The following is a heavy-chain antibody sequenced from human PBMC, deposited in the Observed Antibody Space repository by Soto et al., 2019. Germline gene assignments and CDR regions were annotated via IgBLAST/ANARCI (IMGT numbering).Heavy chain of an antibody. J-gene: IGHJ3*02. CDR3: ARAAYCSGTTCHKGAGIDAFHS. CDR1: GNSFTSFW. CDR2: FNPDDSDT. Sequence: VESVTISCKDSGNSFTSFWIVWVPQMPGERLEWLAVFNPDDSDTTYSPSFQGQGTFSGDKYINTAYLQWSSLKASDTAMYYCARAAYCSGTTCHKGAGIDAFHSWGQGTMVTVSS. V-gene: IGHV5-51*01. D-gene: IGHD2-2*01.